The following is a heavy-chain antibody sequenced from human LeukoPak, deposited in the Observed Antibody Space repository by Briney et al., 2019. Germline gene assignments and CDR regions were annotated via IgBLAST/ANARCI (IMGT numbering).Heavy chain of an antibody. CDR1: GGSFRGYY. J-gene: IGHJ6*02. Sequence: SETLSLTCAVYGGSFRGYYWSWIRQPPGKGLEWIGEINHSGSTNYNPSLKSRVTISVDTSKNQFSLKLSSVTAADTAVYYCARDRNPLYSYYYYGMDVWGQGTTVTVSS. CDR3: ARDRNPLYSYYYYGMDV. V-gene: IGHV4-34*01. D-gene: IGHD2-15*01. CDR2: INHSGST.